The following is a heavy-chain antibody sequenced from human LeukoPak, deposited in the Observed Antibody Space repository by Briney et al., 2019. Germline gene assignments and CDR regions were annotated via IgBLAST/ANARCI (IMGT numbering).Heavy chain of an antibody. J-gene: IGHJ4*02. CDR1: GFTFSTNG. CDR2: ISFDGSNK. CDR3: ARDPTLFYGDYVDY. D-gene: IGHD4-17*01. Sequence: PGRSLRLSCAASGFTFSTNGMHWVRQPPGKGLEWVAIISFDGSNKYYADSVKGRFTTSRDNSQNTLYLQLNSLRPEDTAVYYCARDPTLFYGDYVDYWGQGTLVTVSS. V-gene: IGHV3-30*19.